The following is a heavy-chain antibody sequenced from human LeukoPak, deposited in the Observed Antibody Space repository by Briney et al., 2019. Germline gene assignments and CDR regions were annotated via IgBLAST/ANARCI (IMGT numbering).Heavy chain of an antibody. CDR3: ARDGRDGYNECVY. J-gene: IGHJ4*02. Sequence: GGSLRLSCAASGFTFSSYSMNWVRQAPGKGLEWVSYISSSSSTIYYADSVKGRFTISRDNAKNSLYLQMNSLRAEDTAVYYCARDGRDGYNECVYWGQGTLVTVSS. CDR1: GFTFSSYS. CDR2: ISSSSSTI. V-gene: IGHV3-48*01. D-gene: IGHD5-24*01.